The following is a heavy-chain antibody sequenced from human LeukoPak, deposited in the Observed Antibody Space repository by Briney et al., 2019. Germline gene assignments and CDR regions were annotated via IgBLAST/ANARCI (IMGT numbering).Heavy chain of an antibody. V-gene: IGHV3-21*01. Sequence: GGSLRLSCAASGFTFSSYSMNWVRQAPGKGLEWVSSISSSSSYIYYADSVKGRFTISRDNAKNSLYLQMNSLRAEDTAVYYCARDLPPMGYYGMDVSGQGTTVTVSS. CDR1: GFTFSSYS. CDR2: ISSSSSYI. D-gene: IGHD5-24*01. J-gene: IGHJ6*02. CDR3: ARDLPPMGYYGMDV.